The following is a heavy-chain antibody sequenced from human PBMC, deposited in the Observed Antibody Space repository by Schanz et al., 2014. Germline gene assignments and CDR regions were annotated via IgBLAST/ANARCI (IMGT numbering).Heavy chain of an antibody. Sequence: QVQLVQSGAEVKKPGATVKVSCKASGYTFTSYGISWVRQAPGQGLEWMGWISVYNHNKEYDQKFQGRVNMTTDTSTSTAYMELRSLRSDDTAVYYCARSAGRDFWSGYYTRFDYWGQGTLVTVSS. CDR1: GYTFTSYG. J-gene: IGHJ4*02. CDR3: ARSAGRDFWSGYYTRFDY. CDR2: ISVYNHNK. D-gene: IGHD3-3*01. V-gene: IGHV1-18*01.